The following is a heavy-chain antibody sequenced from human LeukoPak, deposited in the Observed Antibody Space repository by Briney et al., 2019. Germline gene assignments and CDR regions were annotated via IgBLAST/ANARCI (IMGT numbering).Heavy chain of an antibody. Sequence: GGSLRLSCAASGFTFNTHGMRWVRQAPGKGLEWVAAIWFDGSVKHYSDAVRGRFTISRDNSLDTLYLQMNSLRVEDTAMYYCAKDTAIQFLEPAFWGQGTLVTVSS. J-gene: IGHJ4*02. CDR2: IWFDGSVK. CDR1: GFTFNTHG. CDR3: AKDTAIQFLEPAF. D-gene: IGHD3-3*01. V-gene: IGHV3-33*06.